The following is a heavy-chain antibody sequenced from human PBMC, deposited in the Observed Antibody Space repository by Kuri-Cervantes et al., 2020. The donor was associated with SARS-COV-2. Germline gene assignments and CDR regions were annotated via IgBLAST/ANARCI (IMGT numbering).Heavy chain of an antibody. CDR1: GFTFSSYW. CDR2: ISYDGSNK. D-gene: IGHD3-10*01. J-gene: IGHJ6*03. CDR3: ARYGGITMVQGVIKGDGGYYYYMDV. Sequence: GGSLRLSCAASGFTFSSYWMHWVRQAPGKGLVWVAVISYDGSNKYYADSVKGRFTISRDNSKNTLYLQMNSLRAEDTAVYYCARYGGITMVQGVIKGDGGYYYYMDVWGKGTAVTVSS. V-gene: IGHV3-30*03.